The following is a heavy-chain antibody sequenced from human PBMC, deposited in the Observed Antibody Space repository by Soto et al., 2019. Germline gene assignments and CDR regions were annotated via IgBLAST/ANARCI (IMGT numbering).Heavy chain of an antibody. CDR2: TYYRSKWYN. CDR3: ARGGKSSSSLYYYYYGMEV. V-gene: IGHV6-1*01. CDR1: GDSVSSNSAA. Sequence: SQTLSLTCAISGDSVSSNSAAWNWIRQSPSRGLEWLGRTYYRSKWYNDYAVSVKSRITINPDTSKNQFSLQLNSVTPEDTAVYYCARGGKSSSSLYYYYYGMEVWGQGTTVTVSS. J-gene: IGHJ6*02. D-gene: IGHD6-6*01.